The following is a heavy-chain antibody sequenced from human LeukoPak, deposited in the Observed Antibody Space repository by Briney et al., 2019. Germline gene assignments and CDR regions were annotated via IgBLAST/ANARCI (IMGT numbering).Heavy chain of an antibody. V-gene: IGHV3-23*01. CDR2: IRSSGSTT. D-gene: IGHD3-10*01. J-gene: IGHJ4*02. CDR3: AKVKLWFGELLPRDY. CDR1: GSTFSSYA. Sequence: GGSLRLSCAASGSTFSSYAMSWVRQAPGKGLEWVSAIRSSGSTTYYADSVKGRFTISRDNSKNTLYLQMNSLRAEDTAVYYCAKVKLWFGELLPRDYWGQGTLVTVSS.